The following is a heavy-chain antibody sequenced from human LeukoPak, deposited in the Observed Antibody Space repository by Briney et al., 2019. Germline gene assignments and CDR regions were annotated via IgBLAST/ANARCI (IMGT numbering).Heavy chain of an antibody. V-gene: IGHV4-31*03. D-gene: IGHD2-21*01. J-gene: IGHJ4*02. CDR3: ARGNGDYYLDY. Sequence: TLSLTCTVSGGSISSGGFYWSWIRQPPGKGLEWIGYIYYSDSTYYNPSLESRVTISVDTSKKQFSLKLSSVTAADTAVYYCARGNGDYYLDYWGQGTLVTVSS. CDR1: GGSISSGGFY. CDR2: IYYSDST.